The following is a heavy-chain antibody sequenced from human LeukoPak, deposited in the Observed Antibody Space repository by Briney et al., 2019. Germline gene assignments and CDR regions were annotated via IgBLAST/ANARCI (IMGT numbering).Heavy chain of an antibody. D-gene: IGHD3-10*01. CDR2: IIPIFGTA. J-gene: IGHJ5*02. CDR3: ARGIMARGPPYNWFDP. Sequence: ASVKVSCKASGGTFSSYAISWVRQAPGQGLEWLGGIIPIFGTANYAQKFQGRVTITTDESTSTAYMELSSLRSEDTAVYYCARGIMARGPPYNWFDPWGQGTLVTVSS. CDR1: GGTFSSYA. V-gene: IGHV1-69*05.